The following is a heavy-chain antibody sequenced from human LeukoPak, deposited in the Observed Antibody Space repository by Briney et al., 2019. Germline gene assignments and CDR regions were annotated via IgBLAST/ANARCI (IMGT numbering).Heavy chain of an antibody. CDR3: ARVGKYCSSTSCYQAYYYYYMDV. CDR2: LYTSGST. V-gene: IGHV4-4*07. J-gene: IGHJ6*03. CDR1: GDSISSYY. Sequence: SETLSLTCTVSGDSISSYYWSWIRQPAGRGLEWIGLLYTSGSTNYNPSLKSRVTMSVDTSKNQFSLNLSSVTAADTAVYYCARVGKYCSSTSCYQAYYYYYMDVWGKGTTVTISS. D-gene: IGHD2-2*01.